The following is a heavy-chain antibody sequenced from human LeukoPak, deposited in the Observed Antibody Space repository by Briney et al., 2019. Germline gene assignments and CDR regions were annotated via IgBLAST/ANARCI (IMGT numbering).Heavy chain of an antibody. J-gene: IGHJ4*02. CDR2: INPSGGST. V-gene: IGHV1-46*01. CDR3: AREVRIFVVGATCPLGY. D-gene: IGHD1-26*01. Sequence: ASVKVSCKASGYTFTSYYMHWVRQAPGQGLEWMGIINPSGGSTSYVQKFQGRVTMTRDTSTSTVYMELSSLRSEDTAVYYCAREVRIFVVGATCPLGYWGQGTLVTVSS. CDR1: GYTFTSYY.